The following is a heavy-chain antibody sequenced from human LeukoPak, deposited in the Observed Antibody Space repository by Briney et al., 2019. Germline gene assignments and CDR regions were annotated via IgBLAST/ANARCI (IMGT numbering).Heavy chain of an antibody. CDR2: IKQDGSEK. J-gene: IGHJ4*02. CDR3: ATSYDMGWLIGY. CDR1: GFTFGDTW. D-gene: IGHD3/OR15-3a*01. Sequence: GESLRLSCAASGFTFGDTWMNWVRQVPGQGLEWVASIKQDGSEKFYVASVKGRFTISRDNGKSSLYLQMNSLRAEDTALYYCATSYDMGWLIGYWGQGTLVTVSS. V-gene: IGHV3-7*03.